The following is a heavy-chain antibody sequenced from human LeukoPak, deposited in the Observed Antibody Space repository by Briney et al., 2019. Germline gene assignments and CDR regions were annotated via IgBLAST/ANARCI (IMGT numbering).Heavy chain of an antibody. J-gene: IGHJ4*02. CDR1: GGAITGRSYY. Sequence: SETLSLTCTVAGGAITGRSYYCGWIRQSPGKGLERIGSLYYSWSIYYNPSLKSRVSMSADTSKNQSSLKLNSLTAADKAVYYGAKQYYESTGYYYFDYWDQGTLVTVSS. CDR2: LYYSWSI. D-gene: IGHD3-22*01. V-gene: IGHV4-39*01. CDR3: AKQYYESTGYYYFDY.